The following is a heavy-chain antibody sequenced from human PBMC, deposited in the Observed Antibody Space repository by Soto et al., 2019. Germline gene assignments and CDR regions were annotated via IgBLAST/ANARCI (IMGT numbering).Heavy chain of an antibody. CDR1: GFTFSSYA. CDR2: ISSNGGST. V-gene: IGHV3-64*01. J-gene: IGHJ6*02. Sequence: EVQLVESGGGLVQPGGSLRLSCAASGFTFSSYAMHWVRQAPGKGLEYVSAISSNGGSTYYANSVKGRFTISRDNSKNTXFLQMGSLRAEDMAVYYCARDPFRPVVTYYYYGMDVWGQGATVTVSS. CDR3: ARDPFRPVVTYYYYGMDV. D-gene: IGHD2-15*01.